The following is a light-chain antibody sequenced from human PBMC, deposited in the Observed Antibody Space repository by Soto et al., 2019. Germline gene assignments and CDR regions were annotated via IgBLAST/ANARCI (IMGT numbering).Light chain of an antibody. CDR1: QDISNF. CDR3: QQRASWPPFT. Sequence: EIVLAQSPATLSLSPGERATLSCRASQDISNFLAWYQQRPGQAPRLLIYDASNRATGIPARFSGSGSGTEFTHTIVGLEPEDFAIYYCQQRASWPPFTFGQGTKLEV. J-gene: IGKJ2*01. V-gene: IGKV3-11*01. CDR2: DAS.